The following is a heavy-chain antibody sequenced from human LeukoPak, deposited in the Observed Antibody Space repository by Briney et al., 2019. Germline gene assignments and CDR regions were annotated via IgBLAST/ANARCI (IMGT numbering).Heavy chain of an antibody. J-gene: IGHJ3*02. CDR3: AKGHAARGAFDI. CDR2: ISWNSGSI. D-gene: IGHD6-6*01. V-gene: IGHV3-9*01. CDR1: GFTFDDYA. Sequence: PGRSLRLSCAASGFTFDDYAMHWVRQAPGKGLEWVSGISWNSGSIGYADSVKGRFTISRDNAKNSLYLQMNSLRAEDTALYYCAKGHAARGAFDIWGQGTMVTVSS.